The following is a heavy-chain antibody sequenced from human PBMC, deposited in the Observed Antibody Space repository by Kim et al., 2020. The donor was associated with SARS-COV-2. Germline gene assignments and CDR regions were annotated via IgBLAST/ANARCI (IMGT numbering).Heavy chain of an antibody. V-gene: IGHV3-33*01. D-gene: IGHD1-1*01. J-gene: IGHJ4*02. Sequence: GGSLRLSCAASGFTFSASGMHWVRQAPGKGLEWVAVIWYDGSKKYYAGSVKGRFTISRDNSKNTLYLQMNSLRVEDTAVYYCARDLSGANSLYFDYWGQGTLVTASS. CDR2: IWYDGSKK. CDR1: GFTFSASG. CDR3: ARDLSGANSLYFDY.